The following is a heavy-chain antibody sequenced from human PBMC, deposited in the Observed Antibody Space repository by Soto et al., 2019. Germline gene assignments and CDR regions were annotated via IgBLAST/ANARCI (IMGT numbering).Heavy chain of an antibody. V-gene: IGHV3-33*01. CDR1: GFTFSSYG. CDR2: IWYDGSNK. D-gene: IGHD2-2*01. CDR3: ARPPPSLAFYCSSTSCYSNYYYYMDV. Sequence: GGSLRLSCAASGFTFSSYGMHWVRQAPGKGLEWVAVIWYDGSNKYYADSVKGRFTISRDNSKNTLYLQMNSLRAEDTTVYYCARPPPSLAFYCSSTSCYSNYYYYMDVWGKGTTVTVSS. J-gene: IGHJ6*03.